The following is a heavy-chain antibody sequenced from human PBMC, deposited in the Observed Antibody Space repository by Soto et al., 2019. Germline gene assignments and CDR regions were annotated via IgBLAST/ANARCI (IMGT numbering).Heavy chain of an antibody. CDR2: ISYDGSNK. D-gene: IGHD1-26*01. CDR3: ARESRDFYYYALDI. CDR1: GFTFSSYA. Sequence: GSLRLSCAASGFTFSSYAMHWVRQAPGKGLEWVAVISYDGSNKYYADSVKGRFTISRDNPKNTLYLQMNSLRAEDTAVYYCARESRDFYYYALDIWGQGTMVTVSS. V-gene: IGHV3-30-3*01. J-gene: IGHJ3*02.